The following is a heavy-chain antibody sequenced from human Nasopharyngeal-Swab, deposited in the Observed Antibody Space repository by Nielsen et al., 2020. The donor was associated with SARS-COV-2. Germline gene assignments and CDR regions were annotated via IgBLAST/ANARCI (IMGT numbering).Heavy chain of an antibody. CDR3: ASLDAGLQLPYYFDY. D-gene: IGHD5-24*01. V-gene: IGHV1-8*01. J-gene: IGHJ4*02. CDR2: MNPNSGNT. Sequence: ASVKVSCKASGYTFTSYDINWVRQATGQGLEWMGWMNPNSGNTGYAQKFQGRVTMTRNTSISTAYMELSSLRSEDTAVYYCASLDAGLQLPYYFDYWGQGTLVTVSS. CDR1: GYTFTSYD.